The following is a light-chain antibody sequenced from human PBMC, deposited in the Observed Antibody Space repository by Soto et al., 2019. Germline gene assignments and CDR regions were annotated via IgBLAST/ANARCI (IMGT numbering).Light chain of an antibody. CDR3: QQTNSFPPELT. V-gene: IGKV1D-12*01. Sequence: DIQMTQSPSSVSASVGARDTITCRASQGISSWLAWYQQRPGKAPKLLIYATSTLQDGVPSRFSGSGYWTDFTLTISSLQPEDFATYYCQQTNSFPPELTFGGGTKVQIK. CDR2: ATS. CDR1: QGISSW. J-gene: IGKJ4*01.